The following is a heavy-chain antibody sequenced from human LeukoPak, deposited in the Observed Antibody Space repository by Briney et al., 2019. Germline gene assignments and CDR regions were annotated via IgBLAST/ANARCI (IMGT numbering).Heavy chain of an antibody. V-gene: IGHV4-39*07. CDR2: IYYSGST. CDR1: GDSISSSSYY. Sequence: NTSETLSLTCTVSGDSISSSSYYWGWIRQPPGKGLEWIASIYYSGSTYYNPSLKSRATISIHTSKNQFSLRLRSVTAADTAVYYCARTLYPWNFDHWGQGTLVSVSS. D-gene: IGHD2-2*02. CDR3: ARTLYPWNFDH. J-gene: IGHJ4*02.